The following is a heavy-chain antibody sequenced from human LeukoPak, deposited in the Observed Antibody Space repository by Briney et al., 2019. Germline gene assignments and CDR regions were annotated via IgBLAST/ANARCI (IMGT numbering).Heavy chain of an antibody. CDR1: GYTFTSYD. Sequence: GASVKVSCKASGYTFTSYDINWVRQATGQGLEWMGWMNTNVGNTGYAQKFQGRVTMARNTSISTAYMELSSLKSEDTAVYYCARGLLGLIYLGYWGQGTLVTVSS. J-gene: IGHJ4*02. D-gene: IGHD3-16*01. V-gene: IGHV1-8*01. CDR2: MNTNVGNT. CDR3: ARGLLGLIYLGY.